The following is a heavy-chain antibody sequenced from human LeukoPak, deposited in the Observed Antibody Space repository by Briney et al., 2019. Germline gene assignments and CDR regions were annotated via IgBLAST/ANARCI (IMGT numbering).Heavy chain of an antibody. D-gene: IGHD4-17*01. V-gene: IGHV3-11*04. Sequence: KAGGSLRLSCAASGFIFSDYYMTWIRQAPGKGLEWVSYVTSSGGHMYYADSAKGRFTISRDNAKNSLDLQMNSLRAEDTAVYYCARLLNDYGAFDIWGQGTMVTVSS. J-gene: IGHJ3*02. CDR1: GFIFSDYY. CDR2: VTSSGGHM. CDR3: ARLLNDYGAFDI.